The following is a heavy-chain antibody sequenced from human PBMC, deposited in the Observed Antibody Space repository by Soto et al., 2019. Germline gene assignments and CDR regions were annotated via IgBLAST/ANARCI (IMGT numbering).Heavy chain of an antibody. CDR3: ARSRGGPFDY. CDR2: TRSSNSII. CDR1: GFTFSNYS. D-gene: IGHD6-25*01. J-gene: IGHJ4*02. Sequence: GGSLRLSCAASGFTFSNYSMNWVRQAPGKGLEWVSYTRSSNSIIYYADSVKGRFSISGDNAKNSLYLQMNSLRDEDTAVYYCARSRGGPFDYWGQGTLVTVSS. V-gene: IGHV3-48*02.